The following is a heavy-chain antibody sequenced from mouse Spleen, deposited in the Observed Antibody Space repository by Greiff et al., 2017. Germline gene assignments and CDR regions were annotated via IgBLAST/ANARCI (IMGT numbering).Heavy chain of an antibody. CDR1: GYTFPDYY. J-gene: IGHJ3*01. D-gene: IGHD4-1*01. V-gene: IGHV1-76*01. Sequence: VKLVESGAELVRPGASVKLSCKASGYTFPDYYIHWVKPRPGQGLEWLARISPGSGNTYYNEKFKGKATLTAEKSSSTAYMQLSSLTSEDSAVYVCARGLGRTAWFAYWGQGTLVTVSA. CDR2: ISPGSGNT. CDR3: ARGLGRTAWFAY.